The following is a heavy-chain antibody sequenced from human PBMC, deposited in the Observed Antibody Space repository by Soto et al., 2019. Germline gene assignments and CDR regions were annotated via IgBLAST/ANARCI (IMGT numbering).Heavy chain of an antibody. V-gene: IGHV4-30-2*01. J-gene: IGHJ6*02. Sequence: SETLSLTCAVSGGSISSGGYSWNWIRQPPGKGLEWIGFIDHSGITYYNQSLQSRVTLSIDTSENQFSLKLTSVTAADTAVYYCATYSGNYERYGVYYGMDVWGQGTTVTVSS. CDR3: ATYSGNYERYGVYYGMDV. CDR2: IDHSGIT. D-gene: IGHD1-26*01. CDR1: GGSISSGGYS.